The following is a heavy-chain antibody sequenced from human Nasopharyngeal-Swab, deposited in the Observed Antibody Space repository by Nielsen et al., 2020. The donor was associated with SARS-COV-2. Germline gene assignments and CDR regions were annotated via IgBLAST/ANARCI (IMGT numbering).Heavy chain of an antibody. CDR2: IKSKTDGGTT. CDR3: TASGSYVRY. D-gene: IGHD1-26*01. Sequence: GEALKISCAASGFTFSNAWMSWVRQAPGKGLEWVGRIKSKTDGGTTDYAALAKGRFTISRDDSKNTLYLQMNSLKTEDTAVYYCTASGSYVRYWGQGTLVTASS. CDR1: GFTFSNAW. J-gene: IGHJ4*02. V-gene: IGHV3-15*01.